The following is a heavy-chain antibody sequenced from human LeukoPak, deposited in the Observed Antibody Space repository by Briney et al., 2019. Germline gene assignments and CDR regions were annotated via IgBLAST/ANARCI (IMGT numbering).Heavy chain of an antibody. J-gene: IGHJ6*03. CDR2: IDYSGST. CDR1: GDSISNFY. D-gene: IGHD3-9*01. Sequence: PSETLSLTCSVSGDSISNFYWSWIRQPPGKGLEWIGYIDYSGSTSYNPSLKSRVTISVDKSKNQFSLKLSSVTAADTAVYYCARDAITIRTHYYYYYMDVWGKGTTVTVSS. V-gene: IGHV4-59*12. CDR3: ARDAITIRTHYYYYYMDV.